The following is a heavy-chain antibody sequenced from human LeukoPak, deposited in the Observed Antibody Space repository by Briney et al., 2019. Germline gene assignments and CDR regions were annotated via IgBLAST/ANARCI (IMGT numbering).Heavy chain of an antibody. Sequence: SETLSLTCTVSGGSISSYYWSWIRQPPGKGLEWIGYIYYSGSTNYNPSLKSRVTISVDKSKNQFSLKLSSVTAADTAVYYCARGEGYDYYYFDYWGQGTLVTVSS. CDR3: ARGEGYDYYYFDY. J-gene: IGHJ4*02. CDR1: GGSISSYY. V-gene: IGHV4-59*12. D-gene: IGHD5-12*01. CDR2: IYYSGST.